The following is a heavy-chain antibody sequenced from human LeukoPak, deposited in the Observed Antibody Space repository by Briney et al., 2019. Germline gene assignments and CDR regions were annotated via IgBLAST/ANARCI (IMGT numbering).Heavy chain of an antibody. D-gene: IGHD4-17*01. CDR3: ANSLGGDYGWFGGQFGL. CDR1: GDSISSRSYY. Sequence: SETLSLTCTVSGDSISSRSYYWAWLRQAPVKGLEWIGSIHSSGSTYYNPSLKSRLTLSVDTSKNLFSLRLISVTAADTAVYYCANSLGGDYGWFGGQFGLWGRGTLVTVSS. V-gene: IGHV4-39*02. J-gene: IGHJ2*01. CDR2: IHSSGST.